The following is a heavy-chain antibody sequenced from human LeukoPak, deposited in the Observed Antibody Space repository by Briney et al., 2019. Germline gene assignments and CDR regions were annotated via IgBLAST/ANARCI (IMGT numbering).Heavy chain of an antibody. CDR1: GFTFDDYT. V-gene: IGHV3-43*01. CDR2: ISWDGGST. CDR3: AKDHSTGTAMVDY. Sequence: GGSLRLSCAASGFTFDDYTMHWVRQAPGKGLEWVSLISWDGGSTYYADSVKGRLTISRDNSKNSLYLQMNSLRTEDTALYYCAKDHSTGTAMVDYWGQGTLVTVSS. J-gene: IGHJ4*02. D-gene: IGHD5-18*01.